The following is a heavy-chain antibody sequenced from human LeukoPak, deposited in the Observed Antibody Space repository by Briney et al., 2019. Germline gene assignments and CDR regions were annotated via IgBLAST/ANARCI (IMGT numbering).Heavy chain of an antibody. D-gene: IGHD2-2*01. CDR1: GYTFTSYD. CDR2: MNPNSGNT. V-gene: IGHV1-8*01. Sequence: GASVKVSCKASGYTFTSYDINWVRQATGQGFEWMGWMNPNSGNTGYAQKFQGRVTMTRNTSISTAYMELSSLRSEDTAVYYCAREAGCSSTSCYFTPGYYYYYYGMDVWGQGTTVTVSS. CDR3: AREAGCSSTSCYFTPGYYYYYYGMDV. J-gene: IGHJ6*02.